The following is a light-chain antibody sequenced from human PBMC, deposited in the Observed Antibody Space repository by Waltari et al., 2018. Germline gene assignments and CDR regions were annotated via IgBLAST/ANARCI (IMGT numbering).Light chain of an antibody. Sequence: QSVLTQPPSASGTPGQRVTISCSGSTSNTGSHSVNWYHQVPGTAPKLLINTNKQRPSGVPYRCSGSKSGTSASLAISGLQSEDEADYYCAAWDDILSGSWVFGGGTKLTVL. CDR1: TSNTGSHS. CDR3: AAWDDILSGSWV. V-gene: IGLV1-44*01. J-gene: IGLJ3*02. CDR2: TNK.